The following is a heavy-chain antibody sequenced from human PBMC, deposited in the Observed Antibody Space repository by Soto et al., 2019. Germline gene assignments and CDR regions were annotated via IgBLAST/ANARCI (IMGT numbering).Heavy chain of an antibody. Sequence: QVQLVESGGGVVQPGRSLRLSCAASGFTFSSYGMHWVRQAPGKGLEWVAVISYDGSNKYYADSVKGRFTISRDNSKNPLYLQMNSLRAEDTAVYYCAKDPYCSSTSCYERLHYYYGMDVWGQGTTVTVSS. CDR1: GFTFSSYG. D-gene: IGHD2-2*01. CDR2: ISYDGSNK. V-gene: IGHV3-30*18. CDR3: AKDPYCSSTSCYERLHYYYGMDV. J-gene: IGHJ6*02.